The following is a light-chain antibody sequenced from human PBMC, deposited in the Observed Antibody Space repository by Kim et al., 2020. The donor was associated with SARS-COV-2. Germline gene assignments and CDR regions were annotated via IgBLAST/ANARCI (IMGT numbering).Light chain of an antibody. CDR1: SSDVGGYNF. Sequence: QSALTQPPSASGSPGQSVTISCTGTSSDVGGYNFVSWYQQHPGKAPKLVIYEVSKRPSGVPDRFSGSKSGNTASPTVSGLQSEDEADYYCSSYAGDNRWVFGGGTQLTVL. V-gene: IGLV2-8*01. J-gene: IGLJ3*02. CDR3: SSYAGDNRWV. CDR2: EVS.